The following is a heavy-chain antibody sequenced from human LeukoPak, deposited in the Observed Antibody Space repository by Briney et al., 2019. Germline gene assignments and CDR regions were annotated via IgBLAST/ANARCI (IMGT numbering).Heavy chain of an antibody. CDR2: IIPIFGTA. D-gene: IGHD3-22*01. CDR1: GGTFSSYA. CDR3: ARDSDLNYYDSSGYFDY. J-gene: IGHJ4*02. Sequence: SVKVSCKASGGTFSSYAISWVRQAPGQGLEWMGGIIPIFGTANYAQKFQGKVTMTRDMSTSTVYMELSSLRSEDTAVYYCARDSDLNYYDSSGYFDYWGQGTLVTVSS. V-gene: IGHV1-69*05.